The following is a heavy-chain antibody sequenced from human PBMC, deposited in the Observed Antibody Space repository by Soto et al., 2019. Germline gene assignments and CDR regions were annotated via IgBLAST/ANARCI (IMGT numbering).Heavy chain of an antibody. D-gene: IGHD3-10*01. CDR1: GFTFSSYG. V-gene: IGHV3-33*01. CDR2: RWYDGSNK. CDR3: ARDRMDCINSSCFYYGSGSDYNRGYYFDY. Sequence: QVQLVESGGGVVQPGRSLRLSCAASGFTFSSYGMQWVRQAPGTGLAWVAVRWYDGSNKYYAESVKGRFTISRDNSKSTLYLQVDSPRAEYTAVYYCARDRMDCINSSCFYYGSGSDYNRGYYFDYWGQGTLVTVSS. J-gene: IGHJ4*02.